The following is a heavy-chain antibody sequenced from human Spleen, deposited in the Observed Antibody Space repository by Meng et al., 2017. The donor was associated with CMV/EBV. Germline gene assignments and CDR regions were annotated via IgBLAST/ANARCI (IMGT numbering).Heavy chain of an antibody. V-gene: IGHV3-15*01. CDR1: GFTFSNAW. J-gene: IGHJ4*02. D-gene: IGHD3-22*01. Sequence: GESLKISCAASGFTFSNAWMSWVRQAPGKGLEWVGRIKSKTDGGTTDYAAPVKGRFTISRDDSKSIAYLQMNSLKTEDTAVYYCTRDLPPSYYYDSSGYGFDYWGQGTLVTVSS. CDR2: IKSKTDGGTT. CDR3: TRDLPPSYYYDSSGYGFDY.